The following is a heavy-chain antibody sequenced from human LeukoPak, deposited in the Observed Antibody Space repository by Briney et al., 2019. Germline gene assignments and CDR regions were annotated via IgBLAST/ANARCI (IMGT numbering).Heavy chain of an antibody. J-gene: IGHJ4*02. CDR2: IKQDGSEK. CDR1: GFTFSSYA. D-gene: IGHD4-23*01. Sequence: GGSLRLSCAASGFTFSSYAMSWVRQAPGKGLEWVANIKQDGSEKYYVDSVKGRFTISRDNAKNSLYLQMNSLRAEDTAVYYCARGRWDPGVWGQGTLVTVSS. CDR3: ARGRWDPGV. V-gene: IGHV3-7*04.